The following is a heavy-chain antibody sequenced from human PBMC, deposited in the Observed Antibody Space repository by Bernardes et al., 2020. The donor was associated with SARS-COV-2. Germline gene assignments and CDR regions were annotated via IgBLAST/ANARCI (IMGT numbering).Heavy chain of an antibody. CDR2: INPNSGGT. CDR1: GYTFTAYY. CDR3: ARASGYYCADY. D-gene: IGHD3-22*01. Sequence: ASVKVSCKASGYTFTAYYIHWVRQAPGQGLEWMGWINPNSGGTNYAQKFQGRVTLTRDTSIITAYMELSGLRSDDTAVYFCARASGYYCADYWGQGTLVTVSS. J-gene: IGHJ4*02. V-gene: IGHV1-2*02.